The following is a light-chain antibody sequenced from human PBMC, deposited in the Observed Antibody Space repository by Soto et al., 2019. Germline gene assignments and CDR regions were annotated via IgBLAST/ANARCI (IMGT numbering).Light chain of an antibody. V-gene: IGKV3-20*01. Sequence: IVLTQSPGTLSLSPGEGATLSCRASQSVNSLYFAWYQQKPGQAPRLLIYGASSRATGIPDRFSGSGSRTDFTLTISRLEPEDFAVYYCQYYSGSQTFGGGTKVEIK. CDR1: QSVNSLY. CDR2: GAS. J-gene: IGKJ4*01. CDR3: QYYSGSQT.